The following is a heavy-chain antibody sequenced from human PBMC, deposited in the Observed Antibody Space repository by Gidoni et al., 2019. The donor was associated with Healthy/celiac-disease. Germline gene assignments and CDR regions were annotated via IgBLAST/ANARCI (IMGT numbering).Heavy chain of an antibody. CDR1: GGSISSSSYY. V-gene: IGHV4-39*01. J-gene: IGHJ4*02. Sequence: QLQLQESGPGLVKPSETLSLTCTVSGGSISSSSYYWGWIRQPPGKGLEWIGSIYYSGSTYYNPSLKSRVTISVDTSKNQFSLKLSSVTAADTAVYYCARRNVEMATKNFDYWGQGTLVTVSS. D-gene: IGHD5-12*01. CDR2: IYYSGST. CDR3: ARRNVEMATKNFDY.